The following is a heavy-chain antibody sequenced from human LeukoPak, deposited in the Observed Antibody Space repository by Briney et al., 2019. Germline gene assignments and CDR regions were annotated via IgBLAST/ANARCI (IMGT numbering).Heavy chain of an antibody. CDR2: ISGSGGST. CDR1: GFTFSTYA. D-gene: IGHD5-18*01. V-gene: IGHV3-23*01. CDR3: AKVSLGTAMTS. Sequence: GGSLRLSCAASGFTFSTYAMSWVRQAPGKGLDWLSAISGSGGSTYYADSVKGRFTISGDNSKNTLYLQLDSLRAEDTAVYYCAKVSLGTAMTSWGQGTLVTVSS. J-gene: IGHJ5*02.